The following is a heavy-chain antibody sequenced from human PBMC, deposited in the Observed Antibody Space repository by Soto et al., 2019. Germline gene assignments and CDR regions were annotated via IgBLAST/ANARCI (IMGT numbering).Heavy chain of an antibody. D-gene: IGHD4-17*01. Sequence: PGGSLRLSCAASGFTFSSYGMHWVRQAPGKGLEWVAVISYDGSNKYYADSVKGRFTISRDNSKNTLSLQMNSLRAEDTAVFYCAKDKSASGGFGDYQHYYMDVWGKGTTVTVSS. CDR2: ISYDGSNK. CDR1: GFTFSSYG. J-gene: IGHJ6*03. V-gene: IGHV3-30*18. CDR3: AKDKSASGGFGDYQHYYMDV.